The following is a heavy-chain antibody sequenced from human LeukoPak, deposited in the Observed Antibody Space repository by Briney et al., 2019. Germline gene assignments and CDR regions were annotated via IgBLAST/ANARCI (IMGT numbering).Heavy chain of an antibody. CDR3: ARIRRVWSQNWDY. CDR2: IKQDGSEK. D-gene: IGHD6-19*01. CDR1: GFTCSSYW. Sequence: GGSLRLSCAASGFTCSSYWMSWVRQAPGKGLEWVANIKQDGSEKYYVDSVKGRFTISRDNAKNSLYLQMNSLRAEDTAVYYCARIRRVWSQNWDYWGQGTLVTVSS. V-gene: IGHV3-7*01. J-gene: IGHJ4*02.